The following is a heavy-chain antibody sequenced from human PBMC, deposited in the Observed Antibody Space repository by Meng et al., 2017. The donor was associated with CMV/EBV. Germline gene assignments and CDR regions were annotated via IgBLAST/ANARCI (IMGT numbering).Heavy chain of an antibody. V-gene: IGHV4-39*01. CDR2: IYYSGST. D-gene: IGHD3-10*01. CDR1: GGSISSSSYY. CDR3: ARPRLLTRFGELDAFDI. Sequence: SETLSLTCTVSGGSISSSSYYWGWIRQSPGKGLEWIGSIYYSGSTYYNPSLKSRVTISVDTSKNQFSLKLSSVTAADTAVYYCARPRLLTRFGELDAFDIWGQGTMVTVSS. J-gene: IGHJ3*02.